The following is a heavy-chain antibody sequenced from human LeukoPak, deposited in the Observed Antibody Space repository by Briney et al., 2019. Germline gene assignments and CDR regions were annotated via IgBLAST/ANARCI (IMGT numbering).Heavy chain of an antibody. CDR2: IAAGGVT. Sequence: GGSLRLSCAASGFTVTSNYMSWVRQAPGKGLEWVSVIAAGGVTYYADSVRGRFTISRDNSKNTLYLQMNSLRAEDTAVYYCAKGDSSDYRDYYYYMDVWGKGTTVTVSS. CDR1: GFTVTSNY. CDR3: AKGDSSDYRDYYYYMDV. D-gene: IGHD3-22*01. J-gene: IGHJ6*03. V-gene: IGHV3-53*01.